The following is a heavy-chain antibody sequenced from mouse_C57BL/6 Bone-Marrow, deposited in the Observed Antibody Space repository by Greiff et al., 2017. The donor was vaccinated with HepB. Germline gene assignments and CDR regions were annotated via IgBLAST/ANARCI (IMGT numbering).Heavy chain of an antibody. CDR1: GYTFTSYG. Sequence: VQLQQSGAELARPGASVKLSCKASGYTFTSYGISWVKQRTGQGLEWIGEIYPRSGNTYYNEKFKGKATLTADKSSSTAYMELRSLTSEDSAVYFCARLGRAMDYWGQGTSVTVSS. D-gene: IGHD4-1*01. CDR2: IYPRSGNT. V-gene: IGHV1-81*01. CDR3: ARLGRAMDY. J-gene: IGHJ4*01.